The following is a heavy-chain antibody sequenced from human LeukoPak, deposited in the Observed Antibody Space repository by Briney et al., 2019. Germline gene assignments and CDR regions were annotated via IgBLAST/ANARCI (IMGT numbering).Heavy chain of an antibody. V-gene: IGHV4-38-2*02. CDR3: AREGYYGSGEPYYYYYMDV. CDR1: GYSISSGYY. D-gene: IGHD3-10*01. Sequence: RASETLSLTCTVSGYSISSGYYWGWIRQPPGKGLEWIGSIYHSGSTYYNPSLKSRVTISVDTSKNQFSLKLSSVTAADTAVYYCAREGYYGSGEPYYYYYMDVWGKGTTVTVSS. CDR2: IYHSGST. J-gene: IGHJ6*03.